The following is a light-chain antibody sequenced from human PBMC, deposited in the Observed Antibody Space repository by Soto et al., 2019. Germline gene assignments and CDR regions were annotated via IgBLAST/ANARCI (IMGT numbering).Light chain of an antibody. V-gene: IGKV1-39*01. Sequence: DIPMTQSPSSLSASVGDRVTITCRASQPISNYLNWYQQKPGKAPKFLISAASTLQSGVPSRFSGYGSGTDFTLAISSLHPDDFATYYCQQSYTFPFTFGQGTKLDIK. CDR3: QQSYTFPFT. CDR1: QPISNY. J-gene: IGKJ2*01. CDR2: AAS.